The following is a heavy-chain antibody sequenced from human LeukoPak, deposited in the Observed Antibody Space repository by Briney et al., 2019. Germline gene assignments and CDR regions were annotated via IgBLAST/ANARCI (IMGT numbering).Heavy chain of an antibody. CDR3: ARVLGYCSGGSCSQDYFDY. CDR2: IYYSGST. D-gene: IGHD2-15*01. Sequence: PSETLSLTCTVSGDSISSYYWSWIRQPPGKGLEWIGYIYYSGSTNYNPSLKSRVTISVDTSKNQFSLKLSSVTAADTAVYYCARVLGYCSGGSCSQDYFDYWGQGTLVTVSS. J-gene: IGHJ4*02. V-gene: IGHV4-59*01. CDR1: GDSISSYY.